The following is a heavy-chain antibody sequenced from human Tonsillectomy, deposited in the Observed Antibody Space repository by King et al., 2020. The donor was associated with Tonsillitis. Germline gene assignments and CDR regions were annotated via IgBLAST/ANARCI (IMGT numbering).Heavy chain of an antibody. CDR1: GYSISSGYY. CDR2: IYHSGST. D-gene: IGHD1-7*01. J-gene: IGHJ3*01. CDR3: AKXGGNYXPDAFDX. V-gene: IGHV4-38-2*01. Sequence: MQLQESGPGLVKPSETLSLTCAVSGYSISSGYYWGWIRQPPGKGLEWIGNIYHSGSTYYNPSLKSRVTISLDTFKTHFYLKLNSVTAADPAVYYCAKXGGNYXPDAFDXWGXGTMVTVS.